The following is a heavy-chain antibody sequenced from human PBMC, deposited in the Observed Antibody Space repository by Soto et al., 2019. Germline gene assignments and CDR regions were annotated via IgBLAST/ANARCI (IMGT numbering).Heavy chain of an antibody. CDR1: GGSISSYD. CDR2: IFYNGNT. V-gene: IGHV4-59*01. J-gene: IGHJ3*02. CDR3: ATIPLTGDQFDAFDI. Sequence: SETLSLTCTVSGGSISSYDLSWIRQPPGKGLEWIGHIFYNGNTNYNPSLKSRVTMSVDTSKNQFSLKLSSVTAADTAVYYCATIPLTGDQFDAFDIWGQGTMVTVSS. D-gene: IGHD7-27*01.